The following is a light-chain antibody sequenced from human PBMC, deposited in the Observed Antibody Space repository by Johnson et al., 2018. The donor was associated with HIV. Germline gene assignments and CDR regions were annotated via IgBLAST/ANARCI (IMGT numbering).Light chain of an antibody. CDR1: GSNIGNNY. Sequence: QSVLTQPPSVSAAPGQKVTISCSGSGSNIGNNYVSWYQQLPGTAPKLLMFENNQRPSGIPDRFSGSKSGTSATLGITGLQTGDEADYYCGTWDSSVSAYVFGTGTKVTV. V-gene: IGLV1-51*02. CDR3: GTWDSSVSAYV. J-gene: IGLJ1*01. CDR2: ENN.